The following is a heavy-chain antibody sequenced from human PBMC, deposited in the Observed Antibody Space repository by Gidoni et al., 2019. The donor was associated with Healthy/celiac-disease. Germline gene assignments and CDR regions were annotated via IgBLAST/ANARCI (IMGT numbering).Heavy chain of an antibody. J-gene: IGHJ6*02. CDR3: ARESGYSSSWYRLDYGMDV. D-gene: IGHD6-13*01. CDR2: ISYDGRNK. CDR1: GFTFGSYA. Sequence: QVQLVESGGGVVQPGRSLRLSCAASGFTFGSYAILWVRQAPGKGLEWVAVISYDGRNKYYADSVKGRFTISRDNSKNTLYLQMNSLRAEDTAVYYCARESGYSSSWYRLDYGMDVWGQGTTVTVSS. V-gene: IGHV3-30*04.